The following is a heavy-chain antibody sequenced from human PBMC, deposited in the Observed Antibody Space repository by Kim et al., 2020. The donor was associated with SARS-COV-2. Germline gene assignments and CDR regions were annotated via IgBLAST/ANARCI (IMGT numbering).Heavy chain of an antibody. Sequence: GGSLRLSCAASGFTFSSYGMHWVRQAPGKGLEWVAVISYDGSNKYYADSVKGRFTISRDNSKNTLYLQMNSLRAEDTAVYYCAKELNTMVRGVIMTSADDYWGQGNLVTVSS. D-gene: IGHD3-10*01. V-gene: IGHV3-30*18. CDR3: AKELNTMVRGVIMTSADDY. CDR1: GFTFSSYG. J-gene: IGHJ4*02. CDR2: ISYDGSNK.